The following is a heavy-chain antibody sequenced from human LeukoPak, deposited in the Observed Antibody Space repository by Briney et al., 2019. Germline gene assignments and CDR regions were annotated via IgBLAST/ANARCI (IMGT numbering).Heavy chain of an antibody. J-gene: IGHJ4*02. D-gene: IGHD3-22*01. CDR1: GYTFTGYY. CDR3: ARDRDYYDSSGYFPLDY. Sequence: GASVKVSCKASGYTFTGYYMHWVRQAPGQGLEWMGWINPNSGGTNYAQKFQGGITMTTDTSITTAYMELSRLRSDDTAVYYCARDRDYYDSSGYFPLDYWGQGTLVTVSS. CDR2: INPNSGGT. V-gene: IGHV1-2*02.